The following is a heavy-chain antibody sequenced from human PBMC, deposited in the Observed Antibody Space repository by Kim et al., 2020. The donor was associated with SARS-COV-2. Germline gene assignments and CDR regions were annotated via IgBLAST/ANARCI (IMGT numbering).Heavy chain of an antibody. CDR2: IYYSGST. Sequence: SETLSLTCTVSGGSISSGGYYWSWIRQHPGKGLEWIGYIYYSGSTYYNPSLKSRVTISVDTSKNQFSLKLSSVTAADTAVYYCARVDRYYGDYVDYWGQGTLVTVSS. V-gene: IGHV4-31*03. CDR1: GGSISSGGYY. CDR3: ARVDRYYGDYVDY. J-gene: IGHJ4*02. D-gene: IGHD4-17*01.